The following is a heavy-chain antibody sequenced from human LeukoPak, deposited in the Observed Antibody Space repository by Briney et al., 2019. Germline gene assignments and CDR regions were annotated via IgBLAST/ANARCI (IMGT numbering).Heavy chain of an antibody. D-gene: IGHD1-20*01. CDR3: ARAPNTRYNSNDGAFYI. CDR2: IIPILGIA. Sequence: SVTVSCKASGGTFSRYAISWVRQAPGQGLEWMGRIIPILGIANYSPKFQGRVTISADKSTSTAYMELSSLTSEDTPVYYCARAPNTRYNSNDGAFYICGQGTMVTVSS. V-gene: IGHV1-69*04. J-gene: IGHJ3*02. CDR1: GGTFSRYA.